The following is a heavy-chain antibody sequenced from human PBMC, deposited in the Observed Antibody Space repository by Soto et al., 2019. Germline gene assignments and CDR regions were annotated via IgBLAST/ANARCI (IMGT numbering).Heavy chain of an antibody. CDR3: AHIVITYGGVSGDDAFDI. J-gene: IGHJ3*02. Sequence: QITLKESGPTLVSPTQTLTLTCSFSGFSLITKGVGVGWIRQPPGKALEWLAIIYWDDDKRYSPSLKNRLTITKDTSRNQVVLTMPNMDPVETATYYCAHIVITYGGVSGDDAFDIWGQGAMVTVSS. CDR2: IYWDDDK. D-gene: IGHD3-16*01. CDR1: GFSLITKGVG. V-gene: IGHV2-5*02.